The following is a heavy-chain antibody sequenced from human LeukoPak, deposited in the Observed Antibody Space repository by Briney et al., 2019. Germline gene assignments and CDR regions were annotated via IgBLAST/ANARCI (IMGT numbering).Heavy chain of an antibody. Sequence: SETLSLTCTVSGGSISSYYWSWIRQPAGKGLEWIGRVYPSGSTNYNPSLKSRVTISVDTSKNQFSLKLSSVTAADTALYYCARENSGSYREFDYWGQGTLVTVSS. J-gene: IGHJ4*02. V-gene: IGHV4-4*07. D-gene: IGHD1-26*01. CDR3: ARENSGSYREFDY. CDR2: VYPSGST. CDR1: GGSISSYY.